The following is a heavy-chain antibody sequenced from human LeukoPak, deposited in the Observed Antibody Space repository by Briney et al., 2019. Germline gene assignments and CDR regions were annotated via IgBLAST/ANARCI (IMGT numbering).Heavy chain of an antibody. D-gene: IGHD3-22*01. CDR2: ISGSGGIP. Sequence: GGSLRLSCAASGFTFCRHAMTWVPQAPGKGLEWVSTISGSGGIPYYADPVKGRFTISRDNSKSTPDLQMNSLRAEDTAVHCCAKDSSGSLDWGQGPLGTVSS. V-gene: IGHV3-23*01. J-gene: IGHJ1*01. CDR3: AKDSSGSLD. CDR1: GFTFCRHA.